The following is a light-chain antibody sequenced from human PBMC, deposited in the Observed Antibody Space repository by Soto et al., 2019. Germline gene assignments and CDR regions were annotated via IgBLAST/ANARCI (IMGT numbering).Light chain of an antibody. V-gene: IGKV3-20*01. CDR2: GAS. J-gene: IGKJ4*01. CDR3: QQYGYLVT. CDR1: QSITKNY. Sequence: EMVFTQSPCTLSLSPGERATLSCRASQSITKNYLAWYQQKPGRAHRLLIYGASSRATGIPDRFSGSGSGTDFTLTISRLEPEDFAMYYCQQYGYLVTFGGGTKVDIK.